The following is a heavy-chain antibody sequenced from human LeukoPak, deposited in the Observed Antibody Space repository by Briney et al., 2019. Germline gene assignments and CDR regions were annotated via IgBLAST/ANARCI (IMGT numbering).Heavy chain of an antibody. Sequence: SVKVSCKASGGTFSSYAISWVRQAPGQGLEWMGGIIPIFGTANYAQKFQGRVTITADESTSTAYMELSSLRSEDTAVYYCARDLSLRRVGYSYGYHPPFGYWGQGTLVTVSS. CDR2: IIPIFGTA. CDR3: ARDLSLRRVGYSYGYHPPFGY. D-gene: IGHD5-18*01. CDR1: GGTFSSYA. J-gene: IGHJ4*02. V-gene: IGHV1-69*13.